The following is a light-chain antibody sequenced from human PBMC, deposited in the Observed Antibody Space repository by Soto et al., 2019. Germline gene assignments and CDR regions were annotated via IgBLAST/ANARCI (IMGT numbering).Light chain of an antibody. CDR1: QSVNTK. V-gene: IGKV3-15*01. Sequence: EIVMTQSPATLSVSPGEGVTLSCRASQSVNTKLAWYQQKPGQGPRLLIFGASTRAIDIPGWFSGSGSGTEFTLTISSLQSEDFAVYYCQQYYNWPPTFGQGTKVEMK. CDR2: GAS. J-gene: IGKJ1*01. CDR3: QQYYNWPPT.